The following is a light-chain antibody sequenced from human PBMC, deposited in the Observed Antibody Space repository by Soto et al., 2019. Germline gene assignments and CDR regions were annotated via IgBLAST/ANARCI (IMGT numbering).Light chain of an antibody. CDR3: HQYGATPGT. J-gene: IGKJ1*01. Sequence: EIVLTQSPDTLSLSPGERVTLSCRASQSVTNNYLAWYQQKPGQGPRLLIHGASSRAADTPDRFSGSGFGTDFTLTISRLEPEDFALYYCHQYGATPGTFGQGTKLDIK. CDR1: QSVTNNY. CDR2: GAS. V-gene: IGKV3-20*01.